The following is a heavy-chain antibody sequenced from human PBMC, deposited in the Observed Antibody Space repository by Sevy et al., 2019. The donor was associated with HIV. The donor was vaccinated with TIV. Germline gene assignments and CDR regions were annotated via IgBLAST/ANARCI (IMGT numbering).Heavy chain of an antibody. V-gene: IGHV3-15*01. CDR2: IKSKSEGGTT. J-gene: IGHJ4*02. CDR1: GFTFSNAW. CDR3: TNNRGYWIDGVCGECFDS. Sequence: GGSLRLSCGASGFTFSNAWMTWVRQAPGKGLEWVDRIKSKSEGGTTDYAAPVKGRITISRDDSKNTLYLQMNSLKSDDTAVYYCTNNRGYWIDGVCGECFDSWGQGTLVTVSS. D-gene: IGHD2-8*01.